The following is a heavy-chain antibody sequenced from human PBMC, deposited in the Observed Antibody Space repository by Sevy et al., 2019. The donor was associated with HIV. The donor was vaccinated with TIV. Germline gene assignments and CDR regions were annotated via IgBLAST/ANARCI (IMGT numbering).Heavy chain of an antibody. CDR1: GGSISSYY. CDR2: IYYSGST. J-gene: IGHJ3*02. CDR3: ARDGGVHDAFDI. D-gene: IGHD3-16*01. Sequence: SETLSLTCTVSGGSISSYYWSWIRQPPGKGLEWIGYIYYSGSTNYNPSLKSRVTISVDTSKNQFSLKLSSVTAADTAVNYCARDGGVHDAFDIWGQGTMVTVSS. V-gene: IGHV4-59*01.